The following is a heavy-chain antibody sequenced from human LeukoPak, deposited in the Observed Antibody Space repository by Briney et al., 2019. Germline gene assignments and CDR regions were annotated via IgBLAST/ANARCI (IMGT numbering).Heavy chain of an antibody. J-gene: IGHJ3*02. CDR3: VRDAAYSAFNM. Sequence: GGSLRLSCAASGFAFNTYSMNWVRQAPGKGLEWVSSITSSSTTIYYADPVKGRFTISRDNAKNSLYLQTNSLRDEDTAVYYCVRDAAYSAFNMWGQGTMVTVSS. CDR1: GFAFNTYS. D-gene: IGHD4-11*01. CDR2: ITSSSTTI. V-gene: IGHV3-48*02.